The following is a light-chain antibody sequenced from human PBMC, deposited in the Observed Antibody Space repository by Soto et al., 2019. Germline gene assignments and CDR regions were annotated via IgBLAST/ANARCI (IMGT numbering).Light chain of an antibody. Sequence: EIVLTQSPGTLSLSPGERATLSCRASQCVSSSYLAWYQQKPGQAPRLLIYGASSRATGIPYRFSGSGSGTDFTLTISRLEPEDFAVYYCQQYGSSPRVTFGQGTRLEIK. CDR1: QCVSSSY. J-gene: IGKJ5*01. CDR2: GAS. V-gene: IGKV3-20*01. CDR3: QQYGSSPRVT.